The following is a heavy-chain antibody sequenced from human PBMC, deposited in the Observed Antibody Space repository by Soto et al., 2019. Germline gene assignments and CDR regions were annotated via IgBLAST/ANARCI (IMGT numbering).Heavy chain of an antibody. CDR3: ARGDIVVVVAATSYYYYGMDV. J-gene: IGHJ6*02. CDR2: IIPIFGTA. D-gene: IGHD2-15*01. CDR1: GGTFSSYA. V-gene: IGHV1-69*01. Sequence: QVQLVQSGAEVKKPGSSVKVSCKASGGTFSSYAISWVRQAPGQGLEWMGGIIPIFGTANYAQKSQGRVTITADETTSTAYMELSSLRSEDTAVYYCARGDIVVVVAATSYYYYGMDVWGQGTTVTVSS.